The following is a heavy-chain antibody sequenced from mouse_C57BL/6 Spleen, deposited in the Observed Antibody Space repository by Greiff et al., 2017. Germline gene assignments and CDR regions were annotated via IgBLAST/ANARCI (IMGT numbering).Heavy chain of an antibody. D-gene: IGHD1-1*01. CDR1: GYTFTSYG. J-gene: IGHJ2*01. CDR3: AYYGSSPFDY. CDR2: IYPRSGNT. V-gene: IGHV1-81*01. Sequence: VQLQQSGAELARPGASVKLSCKASGYTFTSYGISWVKQRTGQGLEWIGEIYPRSGNTYYNEKFKGKATLTADQSSSTAYMELRSLTSEDSAVYFCAYYGSSPFDYWGQGPTPTVSS.